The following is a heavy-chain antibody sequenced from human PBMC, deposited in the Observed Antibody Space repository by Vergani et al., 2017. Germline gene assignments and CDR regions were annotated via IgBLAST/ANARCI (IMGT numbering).Heavy chain of an antibody. J-gene: IGHJ4*02. Sequence: QVQLQESGPGLVKSSETLSLTCSVSFDSIRNLYCNWIRQPPGKGLEWIGSIHYSENTNYNPSLKTRVTISVDTSKNQFSLTLTSVTAADTAVYYCARGSNFYGSLSYFDYWGQGTLVTVSS. CDR2: IHYSENT. CDR3: ARGSNFYGSLSYFDY. D-gene: IGHD3-10*01. CDR1: FDSIRNLY. V-gene: IGHV4-59*11.